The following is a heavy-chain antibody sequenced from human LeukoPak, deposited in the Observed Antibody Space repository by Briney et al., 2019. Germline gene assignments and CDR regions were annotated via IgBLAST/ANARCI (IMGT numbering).Heavy chain of an antibody. Sequence: SETLSLTCTVSGGSISTYYWSWIRQPPGKGLEWIGYIYYSGSTNYNPSLKSRVTISVDTSKNQFSLKLTSVTAADTAVYYCARNSGSGSFGDWGQGTLVTVSS. J-gene: IGHJ4*02. CDR3: ARNSGSGSFGD. CDR2: IYYSGST. CDR1: GGSISTYY. D-gene: IGHD3-10*01. V-gene: IGHV4-59*01.